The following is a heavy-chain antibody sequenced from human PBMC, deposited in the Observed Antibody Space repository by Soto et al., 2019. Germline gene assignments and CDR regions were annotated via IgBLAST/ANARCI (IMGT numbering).Heavy chain of an antibody. Sequence: GASVKVSCKASGGTFSSYTINWVRQAPGQGLEWMGRIIPILGIANYAQKFQGRVTITADKSTSTAYMELSSLRSEDTAVYYCARGPRGYYYYYMVVWGKGTTVTVS. V-gene: IGHV1-69*02. CDR1: GGTFSSYT. D-gene: IGHD3-10*01. CDR3: ARGPRGYYYYYMVV. CDR2: IIPILGIA. J-gene: IGHJ6*03.